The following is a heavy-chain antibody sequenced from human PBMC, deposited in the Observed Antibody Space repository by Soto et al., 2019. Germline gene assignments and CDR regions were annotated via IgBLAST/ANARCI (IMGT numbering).Heavy chain of an antibody. CDR2: FSATTENT. CDR3: AKARDQQWVRLPFDY. CDR1: GFFFSSYT. Sequence: EVQLLESGGGLVQHGGSLRLSCVGSGFFFSSYTMTWVRQAPGKGLEWVSSFSATTENTYYADSVRGRFTISRDNSKNALFLQMNSLTAEDTAMYYCAKARDQQWVRLPFDYWRQRILGIVYS. V-gene: IGHV3-23*01. J-gene: IGHJ4*02. D-gene: IGHD6-19*01.